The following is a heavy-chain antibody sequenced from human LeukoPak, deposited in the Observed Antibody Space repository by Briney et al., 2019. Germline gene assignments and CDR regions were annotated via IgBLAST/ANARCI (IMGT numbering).Heavy chain of an antibody. CDR2: ISYDGGNK. CDR1: GFTFGSHT. CDR3: AAQGYSGSNLFDY. D-gene: IGHD3-10*01. J-gene: IGHJ4*02. Sequence: GGSLRLSCAASGFTFGSHTMHWVRQAPGKGLEWVAVISYDGGNKYYADSVKGRFTISRDNSKNTLYLQMNSLRAEDTAVYYCAAQGYSGSNLFDYWGQGTLVTVSS. V-gene: IGHV3-30-3*01.